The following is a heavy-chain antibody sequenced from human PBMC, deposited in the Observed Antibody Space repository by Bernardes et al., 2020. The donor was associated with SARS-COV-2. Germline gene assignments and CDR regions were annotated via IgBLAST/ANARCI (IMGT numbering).Heavy chain of an antibody. D-gene: IGHD3-22*01. CDR2: IYPGDSDT. CDR3: ARRDTYHYDSSGYYWDY. V-gene: IGHV5-51*01. CDR1: GYTFTSYW. Sequence: GESLKISCKGSGYTFTSYWIGWVRQMPGKGLEWMGIIYPGDSDTKYSPSFQGQVTISADKSISTAYLHWSSLKASDTAMYYCARRDTYHYDSSGYYWDYWGQGTLVTVSS. J-gene: IGHJ4*02.